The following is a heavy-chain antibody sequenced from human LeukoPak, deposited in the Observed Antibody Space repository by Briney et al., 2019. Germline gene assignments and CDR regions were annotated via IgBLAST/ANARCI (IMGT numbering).Heavy chain of an antibody. CDR3: ARGQTVFTLRGYSYAQRNSFDY. D-gene: IGHD5-18*01. CDR1: GGSISSGDYY. J-gene: IGHJ4*02. V-gene: IGHV4-39*07. CDR2: INHSGST. Sequence: SETLSLTCTVSGGSISSGDYYWSWIRQPPGKGLEWIGEINHSGSTNYNPSLKSRVTISVDTSKNQFSLKLSSVTAADTAVYYCARGQTVFTLRGYSYAQRNSFDYWGQGTLVTVSS.